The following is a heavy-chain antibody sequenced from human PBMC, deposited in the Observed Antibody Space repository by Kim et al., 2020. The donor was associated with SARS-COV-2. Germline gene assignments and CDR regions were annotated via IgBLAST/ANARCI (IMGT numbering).Heavy chain of an antibody. CDR3: ARRYTSGHTSGGFDY. Sequence: SETLSLTCAVSGDSIYSSNWWIWVRQPPGKGLEWIGEIYHSGSTNYNPSLKSRVTMSVDKSKNQFSLELTSVNAADTAVYYCARRYTSGHTSGGFDYWG. J-gene: IGHJ4*01. CDR2: IYHSGST. V-gene: IGHV4-4*02. CDR1: GDSIYSSNW. D-gene: IGHD6-19*01.